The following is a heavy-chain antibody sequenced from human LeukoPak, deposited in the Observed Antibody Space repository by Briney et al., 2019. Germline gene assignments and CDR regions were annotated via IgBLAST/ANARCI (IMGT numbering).Heavy chain of an antibody. CDR2: ISSSSSYI. J-gene: IGHJ4*02. D-gene: IGHD6-6*01. CDR1: GFTFSSYS. Sequence: GGSLRLSCAASGFTFSSYSMNWVRQAPGKGLEWVSSISSSSSYIYYADSVKGRFTISRDNAKNSLYLQMNSLRAEDTAVYYCARVPIVARRINPFDYWGQGTLVTVSS. CDR3: ARVPIVARRINPFDY. V-gene: IGHV3-21*01.